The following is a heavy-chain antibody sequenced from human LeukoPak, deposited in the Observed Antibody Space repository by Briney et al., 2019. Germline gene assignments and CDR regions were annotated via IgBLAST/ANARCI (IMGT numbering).Heavy chain of an antibody. Sequence: SQTLSLTCAVSGGSISSGGYSWSWIRQPPGKGLEWIGYIYHSGSTYYSPSLKSRVTISVDRSKNQFSLKLSSVTAADTAVYYCARATVVVSAFDIWGQGTMVTVSS. CDR1: GGSISSGGYS. J-gene: IGHJ3*02. CDR2: IYHSGST. CDR3: ARATVVVSAFDI. D-gene: IGHD2-15*01. V-gene: IGHV4-30-2*01.